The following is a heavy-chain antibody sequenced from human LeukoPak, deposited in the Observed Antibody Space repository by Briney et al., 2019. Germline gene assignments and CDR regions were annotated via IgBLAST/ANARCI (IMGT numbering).Heavy chain of an antibody. CDR1: GGSISSGSYY. CDR3: ARQHDYGDSWFDP. CDR2: IYTSGST. J-gene: IGHJ5*02. D-gene: IGHD4-17*01. Sequence: SETLSLTCTVSGGSISSGSYYWSWIRQPAGKGLEWIGRIYTSGSTNYNPSLKSRVTISVDMSKNQFSLKLSSVTAADTAVYYCARQHDYGDSWFDPWGQGTLVTVSS. V-gene: IGHV4-61*02.